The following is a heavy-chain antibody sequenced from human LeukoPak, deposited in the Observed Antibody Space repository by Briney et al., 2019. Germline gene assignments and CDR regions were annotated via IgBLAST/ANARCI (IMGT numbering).Heavy chain of an antibody. CDR3: ARMDYYGSGSYGD. V-gene: IGHV4-59*12. CDR2: THYSGST. CDR1: GGSISSYY. D-gene: IGHD3-10*01. J-gene: IGHJ4*02. Sequence: PSETLSLTCTVSGGSISSYYWSWIRQPPEKGLEWIGYTHYSGSTRYNPSLKSRVTISVDTSKNQFSLKLSSVTAADTAVYYCARMDYYGSGSYGDWGQGTLVTVSS.